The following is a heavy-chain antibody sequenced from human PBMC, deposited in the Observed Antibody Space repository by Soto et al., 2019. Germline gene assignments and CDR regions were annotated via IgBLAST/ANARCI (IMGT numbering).Heavy chain of an antibody. CDR3: ARSRVLRYFDWLPHYGMDV. J-gene: IGHJ6*02. CDR1: GGSFSGYY. Sequence: SETLSLTCAVYGGSFSGYYWSWIRQPPGKGLEWIGEINHSGSTNYNPSLKSRVTISVDTSKNQFSLKLSSVTAADTAVYYCARSRVLRYFDWLPHYGMDVWGQGTTVTVSS. D-gene: IGHD3-9*01. V-gene: IGHV4-34*01. CDR2: INHSGST.